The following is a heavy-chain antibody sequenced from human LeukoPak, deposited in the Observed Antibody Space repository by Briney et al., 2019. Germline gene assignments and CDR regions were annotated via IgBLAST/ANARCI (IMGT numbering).Heavy chain of an antibody. CDR1: GGTFGSYA. CDR3: AREIDYDGSITHDY. J-gene: IGHJ4*02. D-gene: IGHD3-22*01. Sequence: SVKVSCKASGGTFGSYAISWVRQAPGQGLEWTGRIIPILGITNYAQKFQGRVTITADKSTSTAYMELSSLRSEDTAMFYCAREIDYDGSITHDYWGQGTLVTVSS. CDR2: IIPILGIT. V-gene: IGHV1-69*04.